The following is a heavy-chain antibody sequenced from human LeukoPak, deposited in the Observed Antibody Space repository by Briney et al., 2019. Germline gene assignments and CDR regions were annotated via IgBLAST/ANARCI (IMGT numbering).Heavy chain of an antibody. CDR2: PNSRGNDK. CDR1: AFTFSRFS. J-gene: IGHJ4*02. Sequence: AGSLRLSCSASAFTFSRFSMNWVRQAPGKGLEWISSPNSRGNDKYYAVSVKGRFTISRANTKNSLSLQMNSLRAEETAVYYCAREGSIVPHQDLDSWGQGTLVTVSS. V-gene: IGHV3-21*01. D-gene: IGHD2-8*01. CDR3: AREGSIVPHQDLDS.